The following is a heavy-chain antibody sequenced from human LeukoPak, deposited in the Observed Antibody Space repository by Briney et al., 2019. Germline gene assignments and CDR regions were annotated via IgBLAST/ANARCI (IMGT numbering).Heavy chain of an antibody. CDR3: AKDDAWLQYGD. Sequence: HPGGTLRLSCAASGFTFSSYEMNWVRQAPGKGLEWVSYISSSGSTIYYADSVKGRFTISRDNSKGTVYLQMNSLRPEDTAVYYCAKDDAWLQYGDWGRGTLVTVSS. D-gene: IGHD5-24*01. CDR2: ISSSGSTI. V-gene: IGHV3-48*03. J-gene: IGHJ4*02. CDR1: GFTFSSYE.